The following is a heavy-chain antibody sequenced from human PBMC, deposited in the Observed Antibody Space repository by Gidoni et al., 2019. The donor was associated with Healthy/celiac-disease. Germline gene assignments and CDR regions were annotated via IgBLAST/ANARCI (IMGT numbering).Heavy chain of an antibody. Sequence: QVQLQQWGAGLLKPSETLSLTCAVYGGSFSGYYWRWIRQPPGKGLEWIGEINHSGSTNYNPSLKSRVTISVDTSKNQFSLKLSSVTAADTAVYYCARNVGGVGATTYYYYYGTDVWGQGTTVTVSS. CDR3: ARNVGGVGATTYYYYYGTDV. D-gene: IGHD1-26*01. CDR1: GGSFSGYY. V-gene: IGHV4-34*01. CDR2: INHSGST. J-gene: IGHJ6*02.